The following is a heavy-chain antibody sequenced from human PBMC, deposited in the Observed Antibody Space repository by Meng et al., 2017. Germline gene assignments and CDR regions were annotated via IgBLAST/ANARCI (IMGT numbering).Heavy chain of an antibody. J-gene: IGHJ4*02. CDR3: TWDDKAVSDY. CDR1: GFYFSNAW. CDR2: IKSNTDGGTA. D-gene: IGHD3-9*01. Sequence: VHLGGSGGDLVKPGGFLSLSCAASGFYFSNAWMSWVRQAPGKGLEWVGRIKSNTDGGTAEYAAPVTGRFTISRDDSKSTLYLQMSGLRIDDTGVYYCTWDDKAVSDYWGQGTPVTVSS. V-gene: IGHV3-15*01.